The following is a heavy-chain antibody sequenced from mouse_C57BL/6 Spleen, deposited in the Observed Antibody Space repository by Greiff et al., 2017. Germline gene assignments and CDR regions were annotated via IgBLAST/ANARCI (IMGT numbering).Heavy chain of an antibody. J-gene: IGHJ4*01. V-gene: IGHV1-80*01. CDR2: IYPGDGDT. Sequence: VQLQQSGAELVKPGASVKISCKASGYAFSSYWMNWVKQRPGKGLEWIGQIYPGDGDTNYNGKFKGKATLTADKSSSTAYMQLSSLTSEDAAVYFWARRGYYDVDAMDYWGQGTSVTVSS. CDR1: GYAFSSYW. CDR3: ARRGYYDVDAMDY. D-gene: IGHD2-4*01.